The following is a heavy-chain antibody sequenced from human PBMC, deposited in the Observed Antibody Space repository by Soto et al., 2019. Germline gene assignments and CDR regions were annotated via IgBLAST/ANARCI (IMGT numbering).Heavy chain of an antibody. D-gene: IGHD5-12*01. Sequence: TLSLTCTVSGGSISSGGYYWSWIRQHPGKGLDWIGYIYYSGSTYYNPSLKSRVTISVXTXXNXXXLXLXXVTXADTAVYYCARGRSYSGYDFWGPGTLVTVSS. V-gene: IGHV4-31*03. CDR2: IYYSGST. CDR1: GGSISSGGYY. CDR3: ARGRSYSGYDF. J-gene: IGHJ4*02.